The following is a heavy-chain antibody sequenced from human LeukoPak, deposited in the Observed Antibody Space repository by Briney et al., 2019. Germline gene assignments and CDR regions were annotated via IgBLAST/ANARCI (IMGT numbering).Heavy chain of an antibody. CDR3: TTRRQDGC. V-gene: IGHV3-15*01. D-gene: IGHD6-25*01. J-gene: IGHJ4*02. CDR1: GFTFSDAW. Sequence: PGGSLRLSCVGSGFTFSDAWISCVRQAPGKGLEWVGRIKSKIDGGTIDYAAPVKGRFTISRDDSRNTLYLQMNSLKTEDTAVYYCTTRRQDGCWGQGTLVTVS. CDR2: IKSKIDGGTI.